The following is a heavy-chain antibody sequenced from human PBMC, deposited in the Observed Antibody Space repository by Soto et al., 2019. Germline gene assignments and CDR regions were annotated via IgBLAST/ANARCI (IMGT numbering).Heavy chain of an antibody. CDR1: GFTVSSNY. J-gene: IGHJ6*02. D-gene: IGHD3-10*01. Sequence: EVQLVESGGGLIQPGGSLRLSCAASGFTVSSNYMSWVRQATGKGLEWVSAIYSGGSTYYADSVKGRFTISRDNSKNTLYLQMNSLRAEDTAVYYCARDTNPPHYYGSGNFYGMDVWGQGTTVSVSS. CDR3: ARDTNPPHYYGSGNFYGMDV. CDR2: IYSGGST. V-gene: IGHV3-53*01.